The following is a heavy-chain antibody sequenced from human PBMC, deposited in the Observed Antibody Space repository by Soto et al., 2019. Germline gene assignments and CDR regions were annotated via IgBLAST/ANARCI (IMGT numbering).Heavy chain of an antibody. CDR1: GFNVNSDY. V-gene: IGHV3-53*01. J-gene: IGHJ4*02. CDR3: TRDGRGLGRLSLFEY. D-gene: IGHD2-21*02. Sequence: PGGSLRLSGAASGFNVNSDYINWVRQTPGKGLEWVASIYSGETTYYADSVRGRFTISSDKSKNTLYFQLSSLRIEDTAVYYCTRDGRGLGRLSLFEYFGQRVLVAFSS. CDR2: IYSGETT.